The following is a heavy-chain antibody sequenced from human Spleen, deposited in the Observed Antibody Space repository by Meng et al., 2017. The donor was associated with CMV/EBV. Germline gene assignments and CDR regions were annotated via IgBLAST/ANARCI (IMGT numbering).Heavy chain of an antibody. Sequence: GGSLRLSCAASRFTFSNYAMHWVRQAPGKGLEWVAVISDDGNNKYYADSVKGRFTISRDNSKNTLYLQMNSLRAEDTAVYYCARDYKKKTWHRHFDYWGQGTLVTVSS. J-gene: IGHJ4*02. D-gene: IGHD3-10*01. CDR2: ISDDGNNK. V-gene: IGHV3-30-3*01. CDR3: ARDYKKKTWHRHFDY. CDR1: RFTFSNYA.